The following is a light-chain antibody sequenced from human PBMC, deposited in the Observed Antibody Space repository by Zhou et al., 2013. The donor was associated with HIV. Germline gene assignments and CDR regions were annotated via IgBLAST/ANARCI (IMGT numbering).Light chain of an antibody. J-gene: IGLJ2*01. CDR1: SSNIGTNG. CDR2: DNN. Sequence: QSVLTQPPSVSAAPGQKVTISCSGSSSNIGTNGVSWYQQFPGTAPKLLIYDNNNRPSGIPDRFSGSKSGTSATLAISGLQTGDGADYYCGTWDSSLSAVVFGGGTKLTVL. CDR3: GTWDSSLSAVV. V-gene: IGLV1-51*01.